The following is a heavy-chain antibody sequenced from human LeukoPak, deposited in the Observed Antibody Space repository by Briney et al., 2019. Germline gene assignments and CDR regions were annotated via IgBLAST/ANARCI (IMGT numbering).Heavy chain of an antibody. CDR3: ARGSMHIYHLYTDY. CDR1: GFTFSNYW. Sequence: GGSLRLSCAAPGFTFSNYWVSWFRQAPGRGLEWVASIKQDGSERYYVDSVKGRFTISRDNAKNSLFLQLSSLRVEDTAVYYCARGSMHIYHLYTDYWGQGTLVTVSS. D-gene: IGHD3-16*02. V-gene: IGHV3-7*01. J-gene: IGHJ4*02. CDR2: IKQDGSER.